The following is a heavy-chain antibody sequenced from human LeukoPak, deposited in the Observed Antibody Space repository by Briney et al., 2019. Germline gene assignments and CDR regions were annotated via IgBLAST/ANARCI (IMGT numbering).Heavy chain of an antibody. CDR2: ISSSSSYI. CDR3: ARDSRRRRGSSWYREDDYYGMDV. Sequence: GGSLRLSCAASGFTFSSYSMNWVRQAPGKGLEWVSSISSSSSYIYYADSVKGRFTISRDNAKNSLYLQMNSLRAEDTAVYYCARDSRRRRGSSWYREDDYYGMDVWGQGTTVTVSS. CDR1: GFTFSSYS. J-gene: IGHJ6*02. V-gene: IGHV3-21*01. D-gene: IGHD6-13*01.